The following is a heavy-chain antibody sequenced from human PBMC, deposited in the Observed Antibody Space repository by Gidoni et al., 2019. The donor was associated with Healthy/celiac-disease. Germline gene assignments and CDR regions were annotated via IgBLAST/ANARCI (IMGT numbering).Heavy chain of an antibody. CDR1: GFTFSRYG. V-gene: IGHV3-30*18. CDR3: AKSFEGYGDYVVVFYYYYGMDV. D-gene: IGHD4-17*01. CDR2: ISYDGSNK. Sequence: QVQLVESGGGVVKPGRSLRLSCAAAGFTFSRYGMHWVRQAPGKGLEWLAVISYDGSNKYYADSVKGRFTISRDNSKNTLYLQMNSLRAEDTAVYYCAKSFEGYGDYVVVFYYYYGMDVWGQGTTVTVSS. J-gene: IGHJ6*02.